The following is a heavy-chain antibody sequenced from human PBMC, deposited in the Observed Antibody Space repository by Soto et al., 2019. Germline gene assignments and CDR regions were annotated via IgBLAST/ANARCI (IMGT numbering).Heavy chain of an antibody. J-gene: IGHJ6*02. V-gene: IGHV1-2*02. CDR1: GYTFTNYY. CDR2: INPNSGGT. D-gene: IGHD6-19*01. CDR3: ARDQSPSSGWPGMDV. Sequence: ASVKVSCKASGYTFTNYYMHWVRQAPGQGLEWMGWINPNSGGTNYAQKFQGRVTMTRDTSISTAYMELNRLRSDDTAVYYCARDQSPSSGWPGMDVWGQGTTVTVSS.